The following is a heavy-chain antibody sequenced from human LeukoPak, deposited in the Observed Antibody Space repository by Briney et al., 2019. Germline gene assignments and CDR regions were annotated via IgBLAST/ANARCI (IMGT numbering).Heavy chain of an antibody. D-gene: IGHD2-15*01. CDR3: ARAIRYCSGGSCYPGGLY. J-gene: IGHJ4*02. CDR2: IYYSGST. Sequence: SETLSLTCTVSGGSINSGGYYWTWIRQHPGKGLEWIGYIYYSGSTYYNPSLKSRVTISVDTSKNQFSLKLSSVTAADTAVYYCARAIRYCSGGSCYPGGLYWGQGTLVTVSS. CDR1: GGSINSGGYY. V-gene: IGHV4-31*03.